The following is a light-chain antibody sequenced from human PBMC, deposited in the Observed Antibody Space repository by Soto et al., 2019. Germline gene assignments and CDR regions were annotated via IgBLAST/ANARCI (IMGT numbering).Light chain of an antibody. CDR1: SSNIGAGYD. CDR3: QSYDSSVSKVV. Sequence: QPLLTQPPSVSGAPGQRVTISCTGSSSNIGAGYDVHWYQQLPGTAPKLLIYGNSNRPSGVPDRFSGSKSGTSASLAITGLQAEDEADYYCQSYDSSVSKVVFGGGTKVTVL. J-gene: IGLJ2*01. CDR2: GNS. V-gene: IGLV1-40*01.